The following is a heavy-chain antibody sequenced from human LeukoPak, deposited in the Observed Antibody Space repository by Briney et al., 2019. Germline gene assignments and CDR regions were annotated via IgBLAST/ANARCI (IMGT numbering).Heavy chain of an antibody. CDR3: ARDYYYDSSGYYGRRGFDY. J-gene: IGHJ4*02. V-gene: IGHV3-21*01. CDR2: ISSSSSYK. D-gene: IGHD3-22*01. Sequence: PGGSLRLSCAASGFTFSSYSMNWVRQAPGKGLEWVSFISSSSSYKYYADSVKGRLTISRDNAKNSLYLQMNSLRAEDTAVYYCARDYYYDSSGYYGRRGFDYWGQGTLVTVSP. CDR1: GFTFSSYS.